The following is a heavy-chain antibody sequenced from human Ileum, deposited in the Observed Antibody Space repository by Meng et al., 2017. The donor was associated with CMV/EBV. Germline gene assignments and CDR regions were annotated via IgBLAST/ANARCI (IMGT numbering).Heavy chain of an antibody. CDR2: TYYRSRWYN. J-gene: IGHJ4*02. CDR3: ARGESSSLDY. V-gene: IGHV6-1*01. Sequence: QVQLQQSGPGLVKHEXXLSFTCAISGDSGSGNSVAWNWIRQSPSRGLEWLGRTYYRSRWYNDYAESVKSRIPINPDTSTNQFSLDLSSVTPEDTAIYYCARGESSSLDYWGQGTLGTVSS. D-gene: IGHD6-13*01. CDR1: GDSGSGNSVA.